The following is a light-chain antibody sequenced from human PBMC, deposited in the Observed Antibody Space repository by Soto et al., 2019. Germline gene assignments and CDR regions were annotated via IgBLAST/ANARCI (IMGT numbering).Light chain of an antibody. CDR2: ELT. V-gene: IGLV2-8*01. CDR3: SSYAGSNTFV. CDR1: SSDVGYYDY. J-gene: IGLJ1*01. Sequence: QSVLAQPPSASGFPGQSVTISCTGTSSDVGYYDYVSWYQQHPRKAPKLVIYELTKRPSGVPDRVSASKSGNTASLTVSGIRAADEADYYCSSYAGSNTFVFGSGTKVTVL.